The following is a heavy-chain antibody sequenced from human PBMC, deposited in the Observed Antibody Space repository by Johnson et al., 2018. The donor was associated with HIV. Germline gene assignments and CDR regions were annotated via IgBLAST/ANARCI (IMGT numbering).Heavy chain of an antibody. V-gene: IGHV3-11*04. CDR2: IRSCGSNL. Sequence: QVQLVESGGGLVKPGGSLRLSCAASGFTFSDSDMSWIRQAPGKGLERVSFIRSCGSNLYYADSVQGRFTISRDNSKNTLYLQMNSLKVEDTAVYYCAREKGSWFDDAFDIWGQGTMVTVSS. J-gene: IGHJ3*02. CDR1: GFTFSDSD. CDR3: AREKGSWFDDAFDI. D-gene: IGHD6-13*01.